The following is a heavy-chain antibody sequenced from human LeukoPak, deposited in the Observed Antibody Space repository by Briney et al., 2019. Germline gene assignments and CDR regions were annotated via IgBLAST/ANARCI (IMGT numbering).Heavy chain of an antibody. CDR2: IRSKADNYAT. V-gene: IGHV3-73*01. CDR1: GFTFSVSA. CDR3: ASKITMVRGVIITPDY. Sequence: GGSLRLSCAASGFTFSVSAMHWVRQASGKGLEWVGRIRSKADNYATVYAASVKGRFTISRDDSKNSLYLQMNSLRAEDTAVYYCASKITMVRGVIITPDYWGQGTLVTVSS. J-gene: IGHJ4*02. D-gene: IGHD3-10*01.